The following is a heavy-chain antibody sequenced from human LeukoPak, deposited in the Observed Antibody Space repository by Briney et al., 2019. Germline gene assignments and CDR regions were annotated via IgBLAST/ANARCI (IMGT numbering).Heavy chain of an antibody. D-gene: IGHD2-15*01. J-gene: IGHJ4*02. CDR3: AKDLVGLLRGFDY. CDR2: IRYDGSNK. CDR1: GFTFSSYG. V-gene: IGHV3-30*02. Sequence: GGSLRLSCAASGFTFSSYGMHWVRQAPGKGLEWMAFIRYDGSNKYYADSVKGRFTISRDNSKNTLYLQMNSLRVEDTAVYYCAKDLVGLLRGFDYWGQGTLVTGSS.